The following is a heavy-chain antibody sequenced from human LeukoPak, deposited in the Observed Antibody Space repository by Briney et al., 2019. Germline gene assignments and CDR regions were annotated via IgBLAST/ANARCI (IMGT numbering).Heavy chain of an antibody. CDR1: CASFESHY. CDR3: VRTGWELLTT. CDR2: YFDTGST. J-gene: IGHJ4*02. D-gene: IGHD4-23*01. Sequence: SETPSLTCNVSCASFESHYWTRIRQTPDKRLEWIGYYFDTGSTDYNPSLKSRVTMSVDRSKNQFFLSLKSVTAADTAVYYCVRTGWELLTTWGPGTPVTVSS. V-gene: IGHV4-59*11.